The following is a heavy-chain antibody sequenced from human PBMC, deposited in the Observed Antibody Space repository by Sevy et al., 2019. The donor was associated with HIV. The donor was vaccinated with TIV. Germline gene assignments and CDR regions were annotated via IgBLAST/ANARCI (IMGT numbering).Heavy chain of an antibody. V-gene: IGHV4-59*08. J-gene: IGHJ6*02. CDR2: MYSSAST. CDR3: AIQTVIHDILSGWNYYGVDV. CDR1: GGSISGYC. D-gene: IGHD3-9*01. Sequence: SETLSITCTVSGGSISGYCWNWIRQPPGKGLEWIGYMYSSASTDYNPSLRSRVTISVDASKNQFSLKLNSVTAADTAVYYCAIQTVIHDILSGWNYYGVDVWGQGTTVTVSS.